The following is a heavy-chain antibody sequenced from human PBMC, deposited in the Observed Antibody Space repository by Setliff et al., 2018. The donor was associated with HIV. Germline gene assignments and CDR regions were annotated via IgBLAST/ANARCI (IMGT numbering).Heavy chain of an antibody. J-gene: IGHJ3*02. V-gene: IGHV3-48*03. CDR1: GFTFSSYE. CDR2: ISSSGSTI. CDR3: ARGATMIVVVSGTFDAFDI. Sequence: SCAASGFTFSSYEMNWVRQAPGKGLEWVSYISSSGSTIYYADSVKGRFTISRDNAKNSLYLQMNSLRAEDTAVYYCARGATMIVVVSGTFDAFDIWGQGTMVTVSS. D-gene: IGHD3-22*01.